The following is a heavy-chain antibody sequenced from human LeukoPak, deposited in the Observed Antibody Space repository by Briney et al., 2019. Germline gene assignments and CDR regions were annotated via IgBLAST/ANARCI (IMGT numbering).Heavy chain of an antibody. V-gene: IGHV3-64D*09. CDR2: ISNNGGTT. Sequence: GGSLRLSCSASGFTFSIYAMHWVRQAPGKGLQYVSAISNNGGTTYYADSVKGRFTISRDNSKNTLFLQMSSLRPEDTAVYFCVKGSEAYCDSKSDYWGQGTLVTVSS. J-gene: IGHJ4*02. D-gene: IGHD3-22*01. CDR1: GFTFSIYA. CDR3: VKGSEAYCDSKSDY.